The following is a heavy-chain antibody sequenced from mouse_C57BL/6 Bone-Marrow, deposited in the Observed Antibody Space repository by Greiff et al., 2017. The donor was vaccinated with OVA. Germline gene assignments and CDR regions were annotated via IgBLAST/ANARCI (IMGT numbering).Heavy chain of an antibody. CDR2: INPYNGGT. V-gene: IGHV1-19*01. J-gene: IGHJ2*01. CDR1: GYTFTDYY. D-gene: IGHD2-5*01. CDR3: AQTGSNYGESRDY. Sequence: EVQLQQSGPVLVKPGASVKMSCKASGYTFTDYYMNWVKQSHGKSLEWIGVINPYNGGTSYNQKFKGKATLTVDKSSSTAYMELNSLTSEDSAVYYCAQTGSNYGESRDYWGQGTTLTVSS.